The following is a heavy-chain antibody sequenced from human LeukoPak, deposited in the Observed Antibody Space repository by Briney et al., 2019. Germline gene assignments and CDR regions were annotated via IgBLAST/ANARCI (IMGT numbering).Heavy chain of an antibody. V-gene: IGHV4-59*08. Sequence: SETLSLACTVSGGSISGYYWSWIRQPPGKGLEYIGYIYYSGSTNYNPSLKSRVTISVDTSKNQFSLNLSSVTAADTAVYYCARHKSPRDGFSFDRWGHGTLVTVSS. CDR2: IYYSGST. CDR3: ARHKSPRDGFSFDR. CDR1: GGSISGYY. J-gene: IGHJ4*01. D-gene: IGHD5-18*01.